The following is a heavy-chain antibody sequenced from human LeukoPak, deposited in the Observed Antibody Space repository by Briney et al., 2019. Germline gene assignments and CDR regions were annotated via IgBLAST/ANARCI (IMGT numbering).Heavy chain of an antibody. V-gene: IGHV1-2*02. CDR2: INPNSGGT. D-gene: IGHD3-22*01. J-gene: IGHJ3*02. Sequence: ASVKVSCKASGYSFRKFYMHWVRQAPGQGLEWMGWINPNSGGTNYAQKFQGRVTMTRDTSISTAYMELRSLRSDDTAVYYCARMMTPRHYYDRSGYYYGAFDIWGQGTMVTVSS. CDR1: GYSFRKFY. CDR3: ARMMTPRHYYDRSGYYYGAFDI.